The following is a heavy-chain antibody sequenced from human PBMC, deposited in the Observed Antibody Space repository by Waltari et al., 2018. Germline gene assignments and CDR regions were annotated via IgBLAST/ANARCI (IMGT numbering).Heavy chain of an antibody. CDR3: ARAYGDYGSPFNY. CDR2: IYHSGVS. D-gene: IGHD4-17*01. CDR1: GYSISSGYY. Sequence: QVQRKELGPGLVKPSEPLSLTCTVSGYSISSGYYWGWIRQTPGKGMECLGCIYHSGVSYYNPSLKHRVTISGDTPTTQFSLRLSSVTAADTAVYYWARAYGDYGSPFNYWGQGTLVTVSS. J-gene: IGHJ4*02. V-gene: IGHV4-38-2*02.